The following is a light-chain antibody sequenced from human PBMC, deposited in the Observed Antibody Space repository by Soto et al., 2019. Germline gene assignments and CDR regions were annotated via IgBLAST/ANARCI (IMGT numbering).Light chain of an antibody. V-gene: IGKV4-1*01. CDR3: QQHYSTPLT. Sequence: DIVLTQSPDSLAVSLGARATINCKSSQSVLFSSNNLNYLAWYQQKPGQPPKLLIYWASTRDSGVPDRFRGSGSGTNFTLIINSLQAEDVAVYYCQQHYSTPLTFGGGTNVEIK. J-gene: IGKJ4*01. CDR1: QSVLFSSNNLNY. CDR2: WAS.